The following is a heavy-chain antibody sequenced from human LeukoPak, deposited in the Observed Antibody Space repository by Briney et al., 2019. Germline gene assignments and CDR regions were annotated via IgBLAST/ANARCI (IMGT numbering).Heavy chain of an antibody. Sequence: GGSLRLSCAASESTMRDHAISWVRQAPGKGLEWVAVIWYDGSNKYYADSVKGRFTISRDNSKNTLYLQMNSLRAEDTAVYYCARWEQQLGRNWFDPWGQGTLVTVSS. J-gene: IGHJ5*02. D-gene: IGHD6-13*01. CDR2: IWYDGSNK. CDR1: ESTMRDHA. CDR3: ARWEQQLGRNWFDP. V-gene: IGHV3-33*08.